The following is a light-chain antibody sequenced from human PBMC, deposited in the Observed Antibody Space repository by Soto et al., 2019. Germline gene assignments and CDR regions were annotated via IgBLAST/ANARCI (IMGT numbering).Light chain of an antibody. Sequence: QSALTQPASVSGSPGQSITISCTGTSTDVGSYNYVSWYQQHPGKAPKLMIYAVRDRPSGISSRFSGSKSGNTASLTISGLQTEDEDDYYCSSYTSSSTLFGTGTKVTVL. CDR1: STDVGSYNY. V-gene: IGLV2-14*01. CDR2: AVR. J-gene: IGLJ1*01. CDR3: SSYTSSSTL.